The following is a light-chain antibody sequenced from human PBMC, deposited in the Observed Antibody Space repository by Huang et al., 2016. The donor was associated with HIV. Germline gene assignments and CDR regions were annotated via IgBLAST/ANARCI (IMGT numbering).Light chain of an antibody. CDR2: HAS. V-gene: IGKV3-20*01. J-gene: IGKJ2*01. Sequence: EIVLTQTPGTVSLSPGGRATLSCRASQSVTTGYVAWYQQKPGQPPRLRMYHASSRATGSPDRFSGSGSGADFTLTITRLEPEDSAVYYCQQYTASPVIFGPGTKLGIK. CDR3: QQYTASPVI. CDR1: QSVTTGY.